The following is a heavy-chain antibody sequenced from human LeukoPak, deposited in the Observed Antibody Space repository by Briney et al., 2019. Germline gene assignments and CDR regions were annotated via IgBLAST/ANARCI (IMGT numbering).Heavy chain of an antibody. CDR3: ARDLIYYSSSTTCAFDP. V-gene: IGHV3-21*01. CDR2: ISSGSSYI. Sequence: PGGSLRLSCAASGFTFSTYSMNWVRQAPGKGLEWVSSISSGSSYIYYADSVKGRFIISRDNAKNSLYLQMNSLRAEDTAVYYCARDLIYYSSSTTCAFDPWGQGTMVTVSS. CDR1: GFTFSTYS. D-gene: IGHD2-2*01. J-gene: IGHJ5*02.